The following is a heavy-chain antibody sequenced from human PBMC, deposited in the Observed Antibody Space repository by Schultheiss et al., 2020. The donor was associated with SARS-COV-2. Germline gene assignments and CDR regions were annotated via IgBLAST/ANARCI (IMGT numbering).Heavy chain of an antibody. V-gene: IGHV4-61*01. J-gene: IGHJ4*02. CDR3: ARGGPSRETYYDFWSGPILPLDY. CDR1: GGSVSSGSYY. CDR2: IYYSGST. D-gene: IGHD3-3*01. Sequence: SETLSLTCTVSGGSVSSGSYYWSWIRQPPGKGLEWIGYIYYSGSTNYNPSLKSRVTISVDTSKNQFSLKLSSVTAADTAVYYCARGGPSRETYYDFWSGPILPLDYWGQGTLVTVSS.